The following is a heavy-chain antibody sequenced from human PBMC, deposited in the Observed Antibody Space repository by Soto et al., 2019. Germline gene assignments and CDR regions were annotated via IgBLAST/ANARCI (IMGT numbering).Heavy chain of an antibody. CDR2: IKQDGTEK. CDR1: GFTFSTYW. CDR3: TTSPHRDSERVFV. Sequence: GGSLRLSCAASGFTFSTYWMSWVRRTPGKGLEWVANIKQDGTEKYYVDSVRGRLTVSRDNAKSSLYLQMNSLRVEDTAVYYCTTSPHRDSERVFVWGQGTTVTVSS. J-gene: IGHJ6*02. V-gene: IGHV3-7*01. D-gene: IGHD1-26*01.